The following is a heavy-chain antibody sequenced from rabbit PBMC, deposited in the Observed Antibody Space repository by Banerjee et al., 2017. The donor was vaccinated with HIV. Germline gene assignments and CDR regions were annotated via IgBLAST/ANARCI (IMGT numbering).Heavy chain of an antibody. J-gene: IGHJ6*01. CDR3: ARTGSSSYYGMDL. V-gene: IGHV1S40*01. D-gene: IGHD8-1*01. CDR2: IYAGSSGST. CDR1: GFSFSSSYY. Sequence: QSLEESGGDLVKPGASLTLTCTASGFSFSSSYYMCWVRQAPGKGLEWIACIYAGSSGSTYYASWAKGRFTISKTSSTTVTLQMTSLTAADTATYFCARTGSSSYYGMDLWGPGTLVTVS.